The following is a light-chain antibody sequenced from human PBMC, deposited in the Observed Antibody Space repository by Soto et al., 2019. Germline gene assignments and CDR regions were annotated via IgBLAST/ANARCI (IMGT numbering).Light chain of an antibody. CDR3: AAWDDSLNGVL. J-gene: IGLJ2*01. CDR1: SFNIGTNT. CDR2: RDS. Sequence: QAVVTQTPSTSGPPGQRVTISCSGASFNIGTNTVNWYQQVPGAAPKLLIFRDSQRPSGVPDRFSGSRSGTSAALAISWRQSEDEATYYCAAWDDSLNGVLFGGGTKVTVL. V-gene: IGLV1-44*01.